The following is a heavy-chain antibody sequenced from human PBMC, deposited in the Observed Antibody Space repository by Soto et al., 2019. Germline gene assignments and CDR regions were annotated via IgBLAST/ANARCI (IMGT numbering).Heavy chain of an antibody. D-gene: IGHD4-17*01. Sequence: GGSLRLSCAASGFTFSGSAMHWVRQASGKGLEWVGRIRSKANSYATAYAASVKGRFTISRDDSKNTAYLQMNSLKTEDTAVYYCTASTLYTVTTRYYGMDVWGQGTTVTVSS. J-gene: IGHJ6*02. V-gene: IGHV3-73*01. CDR2: IRSKANSYAT. CDR1: GFTFSGSA. CDR3: TASTLYTVTTRYYGMDV.